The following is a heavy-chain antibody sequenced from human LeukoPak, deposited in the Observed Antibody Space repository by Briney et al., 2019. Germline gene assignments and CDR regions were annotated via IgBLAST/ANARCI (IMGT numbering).Heavy chain of an antibody. CDR1: GGSFSGYY. J-gene: IGHJ6*03. Sequence: PSGTLSLTCAVYGGSFSGYYWSWIRQPPGKGLEWIGEINHSGSTNYNPSLKSRVTISVDTSKNQFSLKLSSVTAADTAVYYCARGTRLWYYYYYMDVWGKGTTVTVSS. CDR2: INHSGST. V-gene: IGHV4-34*01. D-gene: IGHD3-16*01. CDR3: ARGTRLWYYYYYMDV.